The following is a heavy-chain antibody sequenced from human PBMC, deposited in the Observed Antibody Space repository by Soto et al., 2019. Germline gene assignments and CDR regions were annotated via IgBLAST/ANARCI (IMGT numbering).Heavy chain of an antibody. J-gene: IGHJ4*02. CDR2: INPNSGGT. CDR3: ARAGYSYGSDGVSIDY. CDR1: GYTFTGYD. Sequence: ASVNXSCKASGYTFTGYDMHWVRQAPGQGLEWMGWINPNSGGTNYAQKFQGWVTMTRDTSISTAYMELSRLRSDDTAVYYCARAGYSYGSDGVSIDYWGQGTLVTVS. D-gene: IGHD5-18*01. V-gene: IGHV1-2*04.